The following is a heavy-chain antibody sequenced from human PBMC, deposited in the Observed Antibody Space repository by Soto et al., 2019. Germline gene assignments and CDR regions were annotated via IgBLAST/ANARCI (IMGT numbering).Heavy chain of an antibody. CDR3: AKVFSPEGGNYFDY. Sequence: PGGSLRLSCAASGFSFSSYGMHWVRQAPGKGLEWVAVMSYDGITKYYGDSVKGRFTISRDNSKNTLYLQTNSLRPEDTAVYYCAKVFSPEGGNYFDYWGQGTLVTRLL. CDR2: MSYDGITK. J-gene: IGHJ4*02. V-gene: IGHV3-30*18. CDR1: GFSFSSYG.